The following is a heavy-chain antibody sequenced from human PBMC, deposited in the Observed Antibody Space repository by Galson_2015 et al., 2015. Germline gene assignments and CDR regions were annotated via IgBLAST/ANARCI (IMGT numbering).Heavy chain of an antibody. D-gene: IGHD3-22*01. CDR1: GYTFTSYY. Sequence: SVKVSCTASGYTFTSYYMHWVRQAPGQGLEWMGIINPSGGSTSYAQKFQGRVTMTRDTSTSTVYMELSSLRSEDTAVYYCARASRRMQYYYDSSGYKLGNGMDVWGQGTTVTVSS. J-gene: IGHJ6*02. V-gene: IGHV1-46*01. CDR3: ARASRRMQYYYDSSGYKLGNGMDV. CDR2: INPSGGST.